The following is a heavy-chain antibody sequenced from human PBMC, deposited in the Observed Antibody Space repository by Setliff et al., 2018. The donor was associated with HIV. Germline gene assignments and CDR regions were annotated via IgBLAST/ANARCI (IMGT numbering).Heavy chain of an antibody. CDR1: GGSISSSSYY. V-gene: IGHV4-39*07. Sequence: SETLSLTCTVSGGSISSSSYYWGWIRQPPGKGLEWIANIYYSGNTFYNPSLKSRVTMSVDTSKNQFSLKLNSVTAADTAVYFCARAPGYSYSFYFDSWGQGTLVTVSS. D-gene: IGHD5-18*01. J-gene: IGHJ4*02. CDR2: IYYSGNT. CDR3: ARAPGYSYSFYFDS.